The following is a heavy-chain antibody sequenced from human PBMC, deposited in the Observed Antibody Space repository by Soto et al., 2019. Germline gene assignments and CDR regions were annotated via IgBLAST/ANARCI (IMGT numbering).Heavy chain of an antibody. Sequence: QVQLQESGPGLVKPSETLSLTCTVSGGSISSYYWSWIRQPPGKGLERIGYIYYSGRTNYNPSLKSRVTISVDTSKNQFSLRLSSVTAADTAVYYCASGGWTYDILTGYYLWGQGTMVTVSS. J-gene: IGHJ3*01. CDR3: ASGGWTYDILTGYYL. V-gene: IGHV4-59*01. CDR1: GGSISSYY. CDR2: IYYSGRT. D-gene: IGHD3-9*01.